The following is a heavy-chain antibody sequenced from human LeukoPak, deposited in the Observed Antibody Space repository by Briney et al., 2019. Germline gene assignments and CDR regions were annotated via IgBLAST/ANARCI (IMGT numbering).Heavy chain of an antibody. Sequence: SETLSLTCTVSGDSISGYYWSWIRQPPGKGLEWIGYMYNSVNTKYNPSLKNRVTKSGDTYKNQFSLKLSSVTAADTAVYYCARVRDGNDIDYWGQGTLVTVSS. CDR2: MYNSVNT. J-gene: IGHJ4*02. V-gene: IGHV4-59*08. CDR1: GDSISGYY. D-gene: IGHD5-24*01. CDR3: ARVRDGNDIDY.